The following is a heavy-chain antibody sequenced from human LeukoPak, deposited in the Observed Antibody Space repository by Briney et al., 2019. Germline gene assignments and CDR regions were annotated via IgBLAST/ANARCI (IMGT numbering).Heavy chain of an antibody. V-gene: IGHV3-11*04. J-gene: IGHJ6*03. Sequence: GGSLRLSCAASGFTFSDYYMSWIRQAPGKGLEWVSYISSSGSTIYYADSVKGRFTISRDNAKNSLYLQMNSLRAEDTAVYYCASLKQLVPGYYYYYMDVWGKGTTVTVSS. D-gene: IGHD6-6*01. CDR1: GFTFSDYY. CDR2: ISSSGSTI. CDR3: ASLKQLVPGYYYYYMDV.